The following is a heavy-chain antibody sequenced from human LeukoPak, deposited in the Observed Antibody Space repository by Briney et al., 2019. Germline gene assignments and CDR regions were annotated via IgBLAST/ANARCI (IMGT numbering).Heavy chain of an antibody. Sequence: SETLSLTCAVYGGSFSGYYWSWIRQPPGKGLEWIGEINHSGSTNYNPSLKSRVTISVDTSKNQFSLKLSSVTAADTAVYYCARERITMVRGVPTTYYYYYYMDVWGKGTTVTVSS. CDR3: ARERITMVRGVPTTYYYYYYMDV. J-gene: IGHJ6*03. D-gene: IGHD3-10*01. V-gene: IGHV4-34*01. CDR1: GGSFSGYY. CDR2: INHSGST.